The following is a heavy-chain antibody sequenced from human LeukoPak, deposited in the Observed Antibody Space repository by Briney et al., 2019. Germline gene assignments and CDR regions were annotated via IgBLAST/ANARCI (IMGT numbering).Heavy chain of an antibody. V-gene: IGHV3-33*01. Sequence: PGRSLRLSCAASRFTFSNFGMHWVRQAPGKGLEWVAVIWYDGSNKYYADSVKGRFTISRDNSKNTLYLQMNSLRAEDTAIYYCARDNSGWSRDYWGQETLVTVSS. D-gene: IGHD6-19*01. CDR2: IWYDGSNK. CDR1: RFTFSNFG. CDR3: ARDNSGWSRDY. J-gene: IGHJ4*02.